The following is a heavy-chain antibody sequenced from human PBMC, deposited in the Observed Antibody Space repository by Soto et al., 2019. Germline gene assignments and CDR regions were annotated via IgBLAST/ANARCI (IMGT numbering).Heavy chain of an antibody. D-gene: IGHD3-10*01. CDR1: GGSISSSSYY. J-gene: IGHJ4*02. CDR3: ASYGSGSYYNGYYFDY. CDR2: IYYSGST. V-gene: IGHV4-39*01. Sequence: SETLSLTCTVSGGSISSSSYYWGWIRQPPGKGLEWIGSIYYSGSTYYNPSLKSRVTISVDTSKNQFSLELSSVTAADTAVYYCASYGSGSYYNGYYFDYWGQGTLVT.